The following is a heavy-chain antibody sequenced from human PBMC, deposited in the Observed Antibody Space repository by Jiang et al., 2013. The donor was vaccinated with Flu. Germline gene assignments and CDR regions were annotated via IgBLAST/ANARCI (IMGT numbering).Heavy chain of an antibody. CDR1: GASVSSDAYY. V-gene: IGHV4-61*08. D-gene: IGHD3-10*01. Sequence: SGSGLVKPSETLSLTCTVSGASVSSDAYYWTWIRQPPGKELDFIGYIHYSGSTNYTPSLKSRLTISLDTSNNQFSLKLSSVTAADTAVYYCARSRPYESGSYYDAFDIWGQGTKVTVSS. CDR3: ARSRPYESGSYYDAFDI. CDR2: IHYSGST. J-gene: IGHJ3*02.